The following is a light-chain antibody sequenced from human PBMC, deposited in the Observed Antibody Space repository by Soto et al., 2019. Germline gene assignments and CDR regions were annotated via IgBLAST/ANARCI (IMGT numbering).Light chain of an antibody. CDR2: DSS. Sequence: DIQLTQSPSSLSASVVDRITITCLASQSISTYLNWYQQKPGEAPTLLVYDSSTLQSGVPSRFSGSGFGAEFTLPVSSLQPEDFTTYYCQQSYSNPTWTFGQGTKVDIK. V-gene: IGKV1-39*01. CDR1: QSISTY. CDR3: QQSYSNPTWT. J-gene: IGKJ1*01.